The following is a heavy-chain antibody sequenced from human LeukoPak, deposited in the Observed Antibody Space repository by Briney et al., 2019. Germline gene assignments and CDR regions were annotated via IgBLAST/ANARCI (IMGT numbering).Heavy chain of an antibody. D-gene: IGHD6-13*01. CDR1: GFTFNSYA. J-gene: IGHJ4*02. V-gene: IGHV3-23*01. CDR2: ITGGGGST. CDR3: ARQPDRRQLVL. Sequence: GGSLRLSCAASGFTFNSYAMNWVRQAPGQGLEWVSAITGGGGSTYYADSVKGRFTISRDNSKNTLYLQMNSLRAEDTAVYYCARQPDRRQLVLWGQGALVTVSS.